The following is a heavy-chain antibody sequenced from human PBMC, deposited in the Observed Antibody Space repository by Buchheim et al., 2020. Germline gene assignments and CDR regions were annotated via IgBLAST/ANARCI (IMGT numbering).Heavy chain of an antibody. J-gene: IGHJ3*02. D-gene: IGHD2-21*02. CDR1: GFTFSSYG. V-gene: IGHV3-33*01. CDR3: AGGSDGADCGGDCYWAFDI. CDR2: IWYDGSNK. Sequence: QVQLVESGGGVVQPGRSLRLSCAASGFTFSSYGMHWVRQAPGKGLEWVAVIWYDGSNKYYADSVKGRFTISRDNSKNTLYLQMNSPRAEDTAVYYCAGGSDGADCGGDCYWAFDIWGQGT.